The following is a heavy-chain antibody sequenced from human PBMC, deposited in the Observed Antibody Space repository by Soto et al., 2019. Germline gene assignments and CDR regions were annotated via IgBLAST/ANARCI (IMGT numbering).Heavy chain of an antibody. CDR3: ARDFSYPVSGTMGGYFDY. CDR1: GVTVSSNY. CDR2: IYSGGST. Sequence: EVQLVESGVGLVQPGGSLRLSCAASGVTVSSNYMSCVRQAPGKGLEWVSVIYSGGSTYYSDSVKCRFTISRYNSKNTLYLQMNSLRAEDTAVYYCARDFSYPVSGTMGGYFDYWGQGTLVTVSS. J-gene: IGHJ4*02. D-gene: IGHD3-10*01. V-gene: IGHV3-66*01.